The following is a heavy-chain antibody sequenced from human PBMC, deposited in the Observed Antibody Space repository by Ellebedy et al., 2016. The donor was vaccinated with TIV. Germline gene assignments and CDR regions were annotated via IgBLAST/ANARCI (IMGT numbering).Heavy chain of an antibody. CDR1: GLTFNIYV. Sequence: PGGSLRLSCAASGLTFNIYVMNWVLQAPGKGLEWVSTISGSGGRTHYADSVKGRFTISRDNSKNTLYLQVNSLRAEDTAVYYCAADRYCSGGNCYWVDYWGQGTLVTVSS. CDR2: ISGSGGRT. J-gene: IGHJ4*02. CDR3: AADRYCSGGNCYWVDY. D-gene: IGHD2-15*01. V-gene: IGHV3-23*01.